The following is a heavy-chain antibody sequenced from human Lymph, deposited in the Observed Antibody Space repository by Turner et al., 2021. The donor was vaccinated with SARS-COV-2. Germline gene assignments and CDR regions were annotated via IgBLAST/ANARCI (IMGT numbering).Heavy chain of an antibody. Sequence: EVQLVESGGGLVQPGGSLRLSCAASGITVSRNYMSWVRQAPGKGVEWVSVIYSGGSSYYADSVKGRFTISRHNSKNTLYLQMNSLRAEDTAVYYCARDLDTAGGMDVWGQGTTVTVSS. CDR1: GITVSRNY. J-gene: IGHJ6*02. CDR2: IYSGGSS. CDR3: ARDLDTAGGMDV. V-gene: IGHV3-53*04. D-gene: IGHD5-18*01.